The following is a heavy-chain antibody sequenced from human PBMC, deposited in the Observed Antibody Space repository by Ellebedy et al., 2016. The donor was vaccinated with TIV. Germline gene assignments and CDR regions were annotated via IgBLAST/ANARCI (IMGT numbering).Heavy chain of an antibody. CDR1: GFTFTSYA. V-gene: IGHV3-64*04. J-gene: IGHJ4*02. CDR3: ARDFSADY. CDR2: ISNNGGGT. Sequence: PGGSLRLSCAASGFTFTSYAMHWVRQAPGKGLEYVSAISNNGGGTYYIDSVKGRFTISRDNAKNSLYLQMNSLRAEDTAVYYCARDFSADYWGQGTLVTVSS. D-gene: IGHD2/OR15-2a*01.